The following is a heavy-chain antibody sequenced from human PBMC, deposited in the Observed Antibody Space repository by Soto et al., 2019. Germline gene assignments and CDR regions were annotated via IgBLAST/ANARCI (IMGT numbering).Heavy chain of an antibody. J-gene: IGHJ5*02. CDR3: AKDLYGAGWYNYFDP. CDR2: ISHDGGAK. CDR1: GFTFSTTG. V-gene: IGHV3-30*18. Sequence: QVQLVESGGGVVQPGRSLRLSCAASGFTFSTTGMHWVLQAPGKGLEWVAMISHDGGAKYYADSVKGRFTISRDTSNNTLYLQMNSLRPEDTAVYHCAKDLYGAGWYNYFDPWGQGTLVTVSS. D-gene: IGHD6-19*01.